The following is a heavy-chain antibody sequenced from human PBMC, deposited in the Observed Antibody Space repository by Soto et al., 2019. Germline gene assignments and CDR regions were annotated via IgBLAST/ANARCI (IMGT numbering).Heavy chain of an antibody. J-gene: IGHJ4*02. V-gene: IGHV1-69*12. CDR1: GGTFSSYA. Sequence: QVQLVQSGAEVKKPGSSVKVSCKASGGTFSSYAISWVRQAPGQGLEWMGGIIPIFGTANYAQKFQGRVTITADESTSTDYMELSSLRSEDTAVYYCAVSRITMRDRGYYFDYWGQGTLVTVSS. CDR2: IIPIFGTA. D-gene: IGHD3-22*01. CDR3: AVSRITMRDRGYYFDY.